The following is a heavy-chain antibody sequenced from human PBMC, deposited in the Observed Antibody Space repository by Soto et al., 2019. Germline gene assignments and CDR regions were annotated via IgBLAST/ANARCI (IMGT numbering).Heavy chain of an antibody. D-gene: IGHD3-3*01. CDR3: ARASWSYYDFWSGYYAFDI. V-gene: IGHV3-21*01. Sequence: GGSLRLSCAASGFTFSSYSMNWVRQAPGKGLEWVSSISSSSSYIYYADSVKGRFTISRDNAKNSLYLQMNSLRVEDTAVYYCARASWSYYDFWSGYYAFDIWGQGTMVTVSS. CDR2: ISSSSSYI. J-gene: IGHJ3*02. CDR1: GFTFSSYS.